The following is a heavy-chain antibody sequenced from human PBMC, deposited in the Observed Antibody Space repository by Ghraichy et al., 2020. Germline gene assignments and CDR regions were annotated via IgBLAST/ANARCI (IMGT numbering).Heavy chain of an antibody. CDR1: GVTVSNNY. V-gene: IGHV3-53*01. J-gene: IGHJ4*02. CDR3: ARNLPETPLGG. CDR2: IYSGGDT. Sequence: GSLRLSCAASGVTVSNNYMTWLRQAPGKGLELVALIYSGGDTYYTDSVRGRFTISRDSSKNTVYLQMNSLRAEDTAVYFCARNLPETPLGGWGQGTLVTFSS. D-gene: IGHD1-14*01.